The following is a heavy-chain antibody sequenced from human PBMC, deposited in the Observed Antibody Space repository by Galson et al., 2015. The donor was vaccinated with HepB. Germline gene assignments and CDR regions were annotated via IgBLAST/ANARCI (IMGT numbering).Heavy chain of an antibody. CDR3: VIEVPSGFDP. Sequence: SLRLSCAASGFSLSDYWMSWVRQAPEKGLEWIGRIRSKGDGGTADHAANVKGRFTTSKDDSKNTLFLQINSLKIEDTAVYYCVIEVPSGFDPWGQGTLVTVSS. CDR2: IRSKGDGGTA. V-gene: IGHV3-15*01. J-gene: IGHJ5*02. CDR1: GFSLSDYW.